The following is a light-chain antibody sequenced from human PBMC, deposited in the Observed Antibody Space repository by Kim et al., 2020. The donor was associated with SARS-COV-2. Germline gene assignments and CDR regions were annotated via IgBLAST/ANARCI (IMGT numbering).Light chain of an antibody. J-gene: IGLJ2*01. CDR2: DVS. V-gene: IGLV2-11*01. CDR3: CSYAGSYTVV. CDR1: SSDVGNYNY. Sequence: GQSVTISCTGTSSDVGNYNYVSWYQHHPGKAPKLMIYDVSKRPSGVPDRFSGSKSGNTASLTISGLQAEDEADYYCCSYAGSYTVVFGGGTQLTVL.